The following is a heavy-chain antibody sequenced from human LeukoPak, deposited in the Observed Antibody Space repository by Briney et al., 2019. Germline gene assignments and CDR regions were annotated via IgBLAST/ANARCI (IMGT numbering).Heavy chain of an antibody. CDR2: ISSSSRDI. J-gene: IGHJ2*01. Sequence: GGSLRLSCGAPGFTFSSYSMNWVRQAPGKGLEWISYISSSSRDIYYADSVRGRFNIFRDNAQNSLYLVVNSLRAEDTAVYYCAKDRRPTVSGGYFDLWGRGTLVIVSS. D-gene: IGHD3-10*01. V-gene: IGHV3-48*01. CDR3: AKDRRPTVSGGYFDL. CDR1: GFTFSSYS.